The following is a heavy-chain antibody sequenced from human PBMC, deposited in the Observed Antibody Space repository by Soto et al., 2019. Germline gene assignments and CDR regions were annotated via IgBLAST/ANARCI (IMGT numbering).Heavy chain of an antibody. CDR1: GFSLSTSGVG. CDR3: AHRPSYCSGGSCYSGFDY. D-gene: IGHD2-15*01. V-gene: IGHV2-5*02. Sequence: SGPTLVNPTQTLTLTCTFSGFSLSTSGVGVGRIRQPPGKALEWLALIYWDDDKRYSPSLKSRLTITKDTSKNQVVLTMTNMDPVDTATYYCAHRPSYCSGGSCYSGFDYWGQGTLVSVSS. J-gene: IGHJ4*02. CDR2: IYWDDDK.